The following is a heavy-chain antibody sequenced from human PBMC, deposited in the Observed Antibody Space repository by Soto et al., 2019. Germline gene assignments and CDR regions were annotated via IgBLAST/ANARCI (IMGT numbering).Heavy chain of an antibody. J-gene: IGHJ4*02. D-gene: IGHD3-16*01. Sequence: GGSLRLFCTTSGFTSSDSAMRWVRQVPGRGLEWVSVSSSGGVLFYRDSVRGRFTISSNNSKNTLFLQMNSRRAEDTAIYYCASLGWGRVSPLNYCGQGARFTVPA. CDR3: ASLGWGRVSPLNY. CDR1: GFTSSDSA. CDR2: SSSGGVL. V-gene: IGHV3-23*01.